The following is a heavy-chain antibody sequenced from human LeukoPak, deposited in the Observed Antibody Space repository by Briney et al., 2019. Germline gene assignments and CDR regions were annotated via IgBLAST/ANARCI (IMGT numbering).Heavy chain of an antibody. J-gene: IGHJ4*02. CDR3: AKGYCSGGSCYSGLFDY. D-gene: IGHD2-15*01. Sequence: GGSLRLSCAASGFTFSSYWMSWVRQAPGKGLEWGANIKQDGSEKYYVDSVKGRFTISRDNAKNSLYLQMNSLRAEDTAVYYCAKGYCSGGSCYSGLFDYWGQGTLVTVSS. CDR1: GFTFSSYW. CDR2: IKQDGSEK. V-gene: IGHV3-7*03.